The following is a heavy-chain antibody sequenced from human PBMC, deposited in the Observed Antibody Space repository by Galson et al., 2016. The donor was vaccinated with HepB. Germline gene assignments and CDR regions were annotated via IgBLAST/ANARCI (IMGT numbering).Heavy chain of an antibody. CDR1: GLSLSISGMR. Sequence: PALVKPTQTLTLTCTFSGLSLSISGMRVSWIRQPPGKALEWLARIDWDDDKFYSTSLKTRLTISKDTSKNQVVLRMTNMDPVDTGTYYCARSIVVPVAMSDDYHYYGLDVWGRGTLVTVSS. CDR3: ARSIVVPVAMSDDYHYYGLDV. D-gene: IGHD2-15*01. CDR2: IDWDDDK. J-gene: IGHJ2*01. V-gene: IGHV2-70*04.